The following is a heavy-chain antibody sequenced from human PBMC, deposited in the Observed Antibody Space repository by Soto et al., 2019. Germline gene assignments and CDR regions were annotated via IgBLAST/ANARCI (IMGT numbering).Heavy chain of an antibody. J-gene: IGHJ5*02. D-gene: IGHD1-1*01. V-gene: IGHV1-2*02. CDR2: INPDSGIT. Sequence: ASVKVSCKASGYTFTASYIHWVRQAPGQGLEWMGWINPDSGITNYARKFQGRVTLTGDTSISTAYMELNTLKSDDSALYYCVRDTGRSLASVRFAAWGQGTLVTVSS. CDR1: GYTFTASY. CDR3: VRDTGRSLASVRFAA.